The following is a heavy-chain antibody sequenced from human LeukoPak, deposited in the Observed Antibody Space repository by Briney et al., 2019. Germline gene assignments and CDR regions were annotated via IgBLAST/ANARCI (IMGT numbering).Heavy chain of an antibody. CDR2: IYHSGST. Sequence: SETLSLTCAVSGGSISSGGYSWSWIRQPPGKGLEWIGYIYHSGSTYYNPSLRSRVTMSVNTSKNQFSLNLTSVTAADTAVYSCAREGGDPRWLDPWGQGTLVTVSS. V-gene: IGHV4-30-2*01. D-gene: IGHD6-25*01. CDR3: AREGGDPRWLDP. CDR1: GGSISSGGYS. J-gene: IGHJ5*02.